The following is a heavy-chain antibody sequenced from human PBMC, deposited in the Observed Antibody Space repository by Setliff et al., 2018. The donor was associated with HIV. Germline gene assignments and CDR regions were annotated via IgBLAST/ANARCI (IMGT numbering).Heavy chain of an antibody. V-gene: IGHV1-46*01. J-gene: IGHJ4*02. CDR1: GYTFTRNQ. CDR2: INPSGGSA. CDR3: ARDGGDGSGYYYADY. D-gene: IGHD3-22*01. Sequence: GASVKVSCKASGYTFTRNQIHWVRQAPGQGLEWMGIINPSGGSAAYAEKLRGRVTMTSDTSTNTVYMELRSLRSEETAVFYCARDGGDGSGYYYADYWGQGTLVTVSS.